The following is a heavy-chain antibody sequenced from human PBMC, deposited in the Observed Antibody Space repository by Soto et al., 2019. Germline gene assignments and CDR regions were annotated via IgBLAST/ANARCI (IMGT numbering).Heavy chain of an antibody. V-gene: IGHV3-9*01. CDR1: GFTFHDYA. J-gene: IGHJ4*02. D-gene: IGHD2-2*01. CDR2: IAFTGSGSI. CDR3: AKGAAKYQLLPFDY. Sequence: PGGSLRLSCATSGFTFHDYAMSWVRQAPGKGLEWVSAIAFTGSGSIGYADSVKGRFTISRDNAKNSLYLQMNSLRAEDTALYYCAKGAAKYQLLPFDYWGQGTLVTVSS.